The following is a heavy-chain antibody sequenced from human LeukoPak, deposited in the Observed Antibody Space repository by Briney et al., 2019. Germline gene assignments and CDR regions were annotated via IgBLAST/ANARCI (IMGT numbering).Heavy chain of an antibody. CDR3: ARESGSYLQ. CDR1: GFTVSMNY. V-gene: IGHV3-53*01. CDR2: INTGGYT. D-gene: IGHD1-26*01. J-gene: IGHJ4*02. Sequence: GGSLRLSCAASGFTVSMNYMTWVRQAPGKGLDWVSIINTGGYTYYIDSVKGRFTISRDKSKNTLYLQMTFLNVEDTAVYYCARESGSYLQWGQGTLVTVSS.